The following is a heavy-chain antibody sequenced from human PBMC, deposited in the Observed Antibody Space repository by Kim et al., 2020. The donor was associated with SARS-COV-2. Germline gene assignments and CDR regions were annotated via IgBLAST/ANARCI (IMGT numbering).Heavy chain of an antibody. D-gene: IGHD3-22*01. V-gene: IGHV3-9*01. J-gene: IGHJ4*02. Sequence: RFTISRDHAKNSLYLQMNSLRAEDTALYYCAKVGGMYYYDSSGYYFDYWGQGTLVTVSS. CDR3: AKVGGMYYYDSSGYYFDY.